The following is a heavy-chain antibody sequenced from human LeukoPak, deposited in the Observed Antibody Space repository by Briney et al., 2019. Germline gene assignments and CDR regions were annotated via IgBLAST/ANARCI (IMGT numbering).Heavy chain of an antibody. CDR1: GFTFSNVW. J-gene: IGHJ4*02. Sequence: GGSLRLSCAASGFTFSNVWMSWVRQAPGKGLEWVAFLSYDGSNKFYADSVKGRFTISRDNSENTLHLQMNSLKDEDTAVYYCARGLYKNGWYYFDYWGQGTLVTVSS. V-gene: IGHV3-33*08. CDR3: ARGLYKNGWYYFDY. CDR2: LSYDGSNK. D-gene: IGHD6-19*01.